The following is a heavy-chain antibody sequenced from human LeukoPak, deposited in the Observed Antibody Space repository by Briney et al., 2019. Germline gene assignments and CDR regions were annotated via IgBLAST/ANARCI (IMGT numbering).Heavy chain of an antibody. CDR3: AKDSLYDSSGYTFDY. J-gene: IGHJ4*02. D-gene: IGHD3-22*01. V-gene: IGHV3-11*01. CDR2: ISSSGSTI. Sequence: GGSLRLSCAASGFTFSDYYMSWIRQAPGKGLEWVSYISSSGSTIYYAGSVKGRFTISRDNAKNSLYLQMNSLRAEDTALYYCAKDSLYDSSGYTFDYWGQGTLVTVSS. CDR1: GFTFSDYY.